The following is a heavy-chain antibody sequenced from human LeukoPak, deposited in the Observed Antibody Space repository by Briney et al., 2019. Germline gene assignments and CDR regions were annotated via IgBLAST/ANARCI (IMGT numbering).Heavy chain of an antibody. Sequence: GGSLRLSCAASGFTFSSYAMSWVRQAPGKGLEWVSAISGSGAGTYYADSVKGRFTISRDNSKNTLYLQMNSLRAEDTAVYYCAKATTPNYFDYWGQGTLVIVSS. V-gene: IGHV3-23*01. CDR2: ISGSGAGT. CDR1: GFTFSSYA. D-gene: IGHD2-15*01. CDR3: AKATTPNYFDY. J-gene: IGHJ4*02.